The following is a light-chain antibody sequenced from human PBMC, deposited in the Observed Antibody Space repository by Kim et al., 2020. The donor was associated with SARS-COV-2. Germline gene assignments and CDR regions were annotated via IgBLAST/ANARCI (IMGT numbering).Light chain of an antibody. V-gene: IGKV1-17*03. Sequence: DIQMTQSPSSLSASVGDRVTITCRASQSISNSVDWFQQKPGTVPKRLIYGASSLQSGVPSRFSGSGSGTEFTLTISSLQPEDFATYYCQQNKNYPFTFGQGTRVDIK. CDR1: QSISNS. CDR2: GAS. CDR3: QQNKNYPFT. J-gene: IGKJ3*01.